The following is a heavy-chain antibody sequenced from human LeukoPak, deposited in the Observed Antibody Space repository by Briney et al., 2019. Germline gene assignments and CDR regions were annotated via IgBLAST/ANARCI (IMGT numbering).Heavy chain of an antibody. V-gene: IGHV1-3*03. CDR2: IDAGNGKT. Sequence: ASVKVSCKASGYTFTSYAVNWVRQAPGQRVECLGWIDAGNGKTKYSQAFQGRVTITRDTSASTAYMELSRLRSEDMAVYYCARGRWSGYTVGYYFDYWGQGTLVTVSS. D-gene: IGHD3-3*01. CDR3: ARGRWSGYTVGYYFDY. J-gene: IGHJ4*02. CDR1: GYTFTSYA.